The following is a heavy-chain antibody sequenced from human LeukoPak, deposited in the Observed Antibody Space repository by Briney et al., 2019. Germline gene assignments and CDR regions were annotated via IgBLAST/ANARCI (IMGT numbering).Heavy chain of an antibody. V-gene: IGHV1-2*06. Sequence: ASXKVSCKASGYTFTGYYMHWVRQAPGQGLEWMGRINPNSGDTNYAQKFQGRVTMTRVTSISTAYMELSRLRSDDTAVYYCAILSIVVVPAAIRFRDDAFDIWGQGTMVTVSS. CDR3: AILSIVVVPAAIRFRDDAFDI. J-gene: IGHJ3*02. CDR1: GYTFTGYY. D-gene: IGHD2-2*02. CDR2: INPNSGDT.